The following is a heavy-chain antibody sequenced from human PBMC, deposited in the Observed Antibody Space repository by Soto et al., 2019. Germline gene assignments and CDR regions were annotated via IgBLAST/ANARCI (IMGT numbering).Heavy chain of an antibody. Sequence: SETLSLTCTVSDGSISSYFWGWIRQPPGKGLEWIGYIFYTGSTNYNPSLKSRVTISVDTSKNQFSLKLSSVTAADTAVYYCARIIYGSGSSPFDYWGQGTLVTVSS. CDR3: ARIIYGSGSSPFDY. CDR1: DGSISSYF. CDR2: IFYTGST. J-gene: IGHJ4*02. D-gene: IGHD3-10*01. V-gene: IGHV4-59*01.